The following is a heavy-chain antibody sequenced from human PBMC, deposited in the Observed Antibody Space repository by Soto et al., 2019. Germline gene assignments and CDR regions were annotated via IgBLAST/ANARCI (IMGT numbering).Heavy chain of an antibody. CDR2: IYYSGST. D-gene: IGHD6-19*01. CDR1: GGSISSYY. CDR3: ARGSSGWYPFDY. V-gene: IGHV4-59*01. J-gene: IGHJ4*02. Sequence: SETLSLTCTVSGGSISSYYWSWIRQPPGKGLEWIGYIYYSGSTSYNPSLKSRVTLSVDTSKTQFSLKLRSVTAADTAVYYCARGSSGWYPFDYWGQGTLVTVSS.